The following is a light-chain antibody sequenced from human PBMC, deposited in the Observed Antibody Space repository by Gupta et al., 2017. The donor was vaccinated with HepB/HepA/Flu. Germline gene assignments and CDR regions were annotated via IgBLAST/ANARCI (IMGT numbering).Light chain of an antibody. Sequence: DIVITQSPLSLPVTPGEPASLSCRSSQSRLHSTGYKHLHWYLKNSGQSPQLLIYLGSICASGVPDRFSGSGPVTDFTLKISSVKAEDVGVYYCKQGLQNPGTFGEGTKVEIK. CDR1: QSRLHSTGYKH. V-gene: IGKV2-28*01. CDR2: LGS. CDR3: KQGLQNPGT. J-gene: IGKJ4*02.